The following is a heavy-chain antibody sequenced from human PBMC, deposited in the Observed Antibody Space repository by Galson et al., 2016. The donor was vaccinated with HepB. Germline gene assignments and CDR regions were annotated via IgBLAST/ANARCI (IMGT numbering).Heavy chain of an antibody. CDR2: IYYSAST. Sequence: TLSLTCTVSGSSISSDGYYWNWIRQHPGKGLEWIGSIYYSASTYYNSSLRGRLTISIDTSNNQLSLSLTSVTAADTAVYYCARTGLNTITTIVLWGQGTLITVSS. CDR3: ARTGLNTITTIVL. CDR1: GSSISSDGYY. J-gene: IGHJ4*02. V-gene: IGHV4-31*03. D-gene: IGHD3-22*01.